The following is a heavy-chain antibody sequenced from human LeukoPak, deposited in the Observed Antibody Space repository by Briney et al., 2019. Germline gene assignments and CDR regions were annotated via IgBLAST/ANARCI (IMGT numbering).Heavy chain of an antibody. CDR1: GFTFDDYG. CDR2: ITSDGRTT. J-gene: IGHJ4*02. V-gene: IGHV3-74*01. Sequence: PGGSLRLSCAASGFTFDDYGMHWFRQGPGKGLVWVSRITSDGRTTIYADSVKGRFSISRDNSKNTLYLQMNSLRAEDTAVYYCARDRYYVPDYWGQGTLVTVSS. D-gene: IGHD3-10*02. CDR3: ARDRYYVPDY.